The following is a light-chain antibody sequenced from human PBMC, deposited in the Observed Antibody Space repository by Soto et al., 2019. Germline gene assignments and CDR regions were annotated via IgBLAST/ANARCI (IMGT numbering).Light chain of an antibody. V-gene: IGKV3-11*01. Sequence: EIVLTQSPLTLSLSPGERATLSCRASQSVRTYLAWYQVKPGQAPRLLIYDASSRASGVPARFSGSGSGTDFTLTISSLEPEDFALYYCQQRNSWPPITFGQGTRLEIK. J-gene: IGKJ5*01. CDR3: QQRNSWPPIT. CDR1: QSVRTY. CDR2: DAS.